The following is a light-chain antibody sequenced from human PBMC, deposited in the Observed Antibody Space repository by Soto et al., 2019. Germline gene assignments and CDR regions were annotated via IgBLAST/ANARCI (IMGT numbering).Light chain of an antibody. CDR1: SSSKW. Sequence: DLQVTQSPSSLADSVGDTVTMTCRSSSKWLAWYQKKPGKAPKLLIYDVSNLERGVPPRFSGSTAGAESTLTITGLQPDDLGTYYCQHTTDFTLGQGTKVDI. V-gene: IGKV1-5*01. CDR3: QHTTDFT. J-gene: IGKJ2*01. CDR2: DVS.